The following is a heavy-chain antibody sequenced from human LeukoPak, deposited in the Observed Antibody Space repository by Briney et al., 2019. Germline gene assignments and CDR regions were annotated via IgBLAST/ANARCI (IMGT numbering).Heavy chain of an antibody. CDR1: GFTFSSYA. J-gene: IGHJ6*02. V-gene: IGHV3-23*01. CDR2: ISGSGNRT. CDR3: AKNLYCGGGSCYPSALGMDV. D-gene: IGHD2-15*01. Sequence: GGSLRLSCAASGFTFSSYAMSWVRQAPGKGLEWVSSISGSGNRTYYADSVKGRFTISRDNSKNTLFLQMYSLRAEDTAVYYCAKNLYCGGGSCYPSALGMDVWGQGTTVTVSS.